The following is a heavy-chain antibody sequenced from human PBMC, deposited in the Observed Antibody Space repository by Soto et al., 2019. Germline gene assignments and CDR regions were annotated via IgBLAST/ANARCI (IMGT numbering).Heavy chain of an antibody. V-gene: IGHV1-69*01. J-gene: IGHJ4*02. CDR1: GGTFSSYA. D-gene: IGHD2-15*01. CDR2: IIPIFGTA. Sequence: QVQLVQSGAEVKKPGSSVKVSCKASGGTFSSYAISWVRQAPGQGLEWMGGIIPIFGTANYAQKFQGRVTITADESTRTAYMELSSLRSEDTAVYYCARGGGRCSGGSCYSGVAYYFDYWGQGTLVTVSS. CDR3: ARGGGRCSGGSCYSGVAYYFDY.